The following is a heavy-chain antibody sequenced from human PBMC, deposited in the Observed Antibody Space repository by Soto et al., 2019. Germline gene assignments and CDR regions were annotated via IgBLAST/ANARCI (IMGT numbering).Heavy chain of an antibody. CDR2: ISADFGEP. CDR1: GFSSSTYA. D-gene: IGHD6-13*01. J-gene: IGHJ4*02. V-gene: IGHV1-18*01. CDR3: GVSAGLDF. Sequence: QVQLVQSGPEVKRPGSSVKISCKASGFSSSTYAFSWVRRAPGQGLEWMGLISADFGEPGYAQQFQGRVAMTTDTPTRTAYMELRGLTSDDTAVYYCGVSAGLDFWGQGPRVTVSS.